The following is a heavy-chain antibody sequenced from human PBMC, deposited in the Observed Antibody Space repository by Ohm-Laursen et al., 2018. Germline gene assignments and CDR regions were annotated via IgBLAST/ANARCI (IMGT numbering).Heavy chain of an antibody. CDR1: GGSINSYY. D-gene: IGHD6-13*01. Sequence: SDTLSLTCTVSGGSINSYYWSWIRQSPGQGLEWIGYIHYSGSTNYNPSLKSRVTISVDTSKNQLSLKLKSVTAADTAVYYCARTLSSSWYSELNYWGQGTLVTVSS. V-gene: IGHV4-59*07. CDR3: ARTLSSSWYSELNY. J-gene: IGHJ4*02. CDR2: IHYSGST.